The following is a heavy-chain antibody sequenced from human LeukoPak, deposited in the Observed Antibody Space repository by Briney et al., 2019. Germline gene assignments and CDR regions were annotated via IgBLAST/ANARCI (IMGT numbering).Heavy chain of an antibody. J-gene: IGHJ6*03. V-gene: IGHV4-59*01. CDR2: IYYSGST. CDR3: ARGDFWSGKGYYYYYMDV. CDR1: GGSFSGYY. Sequence: SETLSLTCAVYGGSFSGYYWSWIRQPPGKGLEWIGYIYYSGSTNYNPSPKSRVTISVDTSKNQFSLKLSSVTAADTAVYYCARGDFWSGKGYYYYYMDVWGKGTTVTVSS. D-gene: IGHD3-3*01.